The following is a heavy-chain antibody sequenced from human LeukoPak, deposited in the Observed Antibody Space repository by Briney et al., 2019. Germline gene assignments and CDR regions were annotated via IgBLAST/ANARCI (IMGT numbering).Heavy chain of an antibody. V-gene: IGHV3-30*02. J-gene: IGHJ6*03. CDR2: IRYDGSNK. Sequence: GGSLRLSCAASGFTFSSYGMHWVRQAPGKGLEWVAFIRYDGSNKYYADSVKGRFTISRDNSKNTLYLQMNSLRAEDTAVYYCAKVSGSWYEYYYYYMDVWGKGTTVTISS. CDR3: AKVSGSWYEYYYYYMDV. D-gene: IGHD6-13*01. CDR1: GFTFSSYG.